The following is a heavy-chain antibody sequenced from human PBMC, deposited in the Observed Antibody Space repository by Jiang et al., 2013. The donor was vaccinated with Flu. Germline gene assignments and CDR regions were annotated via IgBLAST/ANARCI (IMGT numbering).Heavy chain of an antibody. CDR1: GFNFRNYE. D-gene: IGHD5-12*01. Sequence: GLEQPGGSLRLSCAVSGFNFRNYEMNWVRQAPGKGLEWVSCISISGSTIYSADSVKGRFTISRDSAKNSLYLHMNSLRAEDTAIYYCARGGSSGYDFNAFDIWGQGTMVTVSS. V-gene: IGHV3-48*03. CDR2: ISISGSTI. J-gene: IGHJ3*02. CDR3: ARGGSSGYDFNAFDI.